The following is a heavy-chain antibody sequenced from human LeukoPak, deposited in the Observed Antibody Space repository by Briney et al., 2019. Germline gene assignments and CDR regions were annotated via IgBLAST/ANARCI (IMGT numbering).Heavy chain of an antibody. CDR1: GNYW. V-gene: IGHV3-74*01. CDR3: VSFYETY. Sequence: GGSLRLSCAASGNYWMHWVRQAPRKGLVWVSHINSDGSWTSYADSVKGRFTISKDNAKNTVYLQMNNLRAEDTAVYYCVSFYETYWGRGTLVTVSS. D-gene: IGHD2-2*01. J-gene: IGHJ4*02. CDR2: INSDGSWT.